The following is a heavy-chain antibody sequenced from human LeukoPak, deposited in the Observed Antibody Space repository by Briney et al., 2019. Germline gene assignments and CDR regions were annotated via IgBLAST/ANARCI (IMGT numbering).Heavy chain of an antibody. V-gene: IGHV3-23*01. CDR2: ISVSGNT. D-gene: IGHD2-15*01. Sequence: PGGSLRLSCAASGFTLSSYAMSWVRQGPGKGQEWVSAISVSGNTYHADSVKGRFTISRDSSKNTLYLQMNSLRAEDAAVYYCAKAPVTTCSGAYCYPFDYWGQGTLVTVSS. CDR3: AKAPVTTCSGAYCYPFDY. CDR1: GFTLSSYA. J-gene: IGHJ4*02.